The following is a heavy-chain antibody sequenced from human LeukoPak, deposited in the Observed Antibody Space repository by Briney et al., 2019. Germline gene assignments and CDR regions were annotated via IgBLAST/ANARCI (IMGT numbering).Heavy chain of an antibody. CDR3: AKVRRQIDVDFDY. Sequence: PSETLSLTCAVYGGSFSGYYWSWIRQPPGKGLEWIGEINHSGSTNYNPSLKSRVTISVDTSKNQFSLKLSSVTAADTAVYYCAKVRRQIDVDFDYWGQGTLVTVSS. CDR1: GGSFSGYY. V-gene: IGHV4-34*01. J-gene: IGHJ4*02. D-gene: IGHD2-21*01. CDR2: INHSGST.